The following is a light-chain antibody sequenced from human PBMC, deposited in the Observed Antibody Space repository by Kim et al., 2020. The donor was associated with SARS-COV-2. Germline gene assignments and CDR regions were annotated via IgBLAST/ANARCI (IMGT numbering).Light chain of an antibody. J-gene: IGKJ5*01. CDR3: QQYYNWRSIT. CDR2: GAS. Sequence: STGERATLPCRASQSVSSNLAWYQQTPGQPPRLLIYGASTRAPGIPARFSGSGSGTEFTLTISRLQSEDFAVYYCQQYYNWRSITFGQGTRLEIK. V-gene: IGKV3D-15*01. CDR1: QSVSSN.